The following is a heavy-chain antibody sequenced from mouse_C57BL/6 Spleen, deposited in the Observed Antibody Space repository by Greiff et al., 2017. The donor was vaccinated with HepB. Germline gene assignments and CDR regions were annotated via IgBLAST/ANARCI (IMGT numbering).Heavy chain of an antibody. V-gene: IGHV1-50*01. J-gene: IGHJ1*03. CDR2: IDPSDSYT. Sequence: VQLQQPGAELVKPGASVKLSCKASGYTFTSYWMQWVKQRPGQGLEWIGEIDPSDSYTNYNQKFKGKATLTVDTSSSTAYMQLSSLTSEDSAVYYCARNYYSNYEYFDVWGTGTTVTVSS. CDR1: GYTFTSYW. D-gene: IGHD2-5*01. CDR3: ARNYYSNYEYFDV.